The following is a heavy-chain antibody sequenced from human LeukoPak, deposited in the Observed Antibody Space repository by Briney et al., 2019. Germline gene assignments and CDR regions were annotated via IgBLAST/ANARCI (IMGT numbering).Heavy chain of an antibody. Sequence: GESLKISCKGSGYSFTSYWIGGVRQMPGKGLEWMGIIYPGDSDTRYSPSFQGQVTISADKSISTAYLQWSSLKASDTAMYYCARHWDYGDVNNWFDPWGQGTLVTVSS. CDR3: ARHWDYGDVNNWFDP. D-gene: IGHD4-17*01. CDR2: IYPGDSDT. J-gene: IGHJ5*02. CDR1: GYSFTSYW. V-gene: IGHV5-51*01.